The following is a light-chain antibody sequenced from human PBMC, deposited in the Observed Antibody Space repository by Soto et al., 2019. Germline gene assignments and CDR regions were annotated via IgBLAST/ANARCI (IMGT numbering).Light chain of an antibody. V-gene: IGKV1-9*01. Sequence: DIQLTQSPSFLSASVGDRVTITCRASQGISSFLAWYQQKPGKAPKLLIYAASTLQSGVPSSFSGSGSGTDFTLTVSSLQPEDYGTYFCQQLNSYPLPFGEGTKVES. CDR1: QGISSF. CDR3: QQLNSYPLP. J-gene: IGKJ4*01. CDR2: AAS.